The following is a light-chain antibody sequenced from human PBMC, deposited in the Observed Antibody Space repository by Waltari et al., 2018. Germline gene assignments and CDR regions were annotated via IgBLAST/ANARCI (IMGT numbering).Light chain of an antibody. V-gene: IGLV2-23*01. CDR1: SSDAGNYNL. Sequence: QSALTQPASVSGSPGQSIAISCTGTSSDAGNYNLVSWYQQHPGKAPKVIIYECSKRPSGVSKRFAGSESGNTASLTISGLQAEDEADYYCCSYAGSTTSVLFGGGTKLTVL. J-gene: IGLJ2*01. CDR2: ECS. CDR3: CSYAGSTTSVL.